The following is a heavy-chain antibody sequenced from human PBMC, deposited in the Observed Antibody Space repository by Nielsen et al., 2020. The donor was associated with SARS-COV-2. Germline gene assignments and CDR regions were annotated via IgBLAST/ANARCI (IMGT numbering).Heavy chain of an antibody. CDR1: GFNVSNTF. CDR3: ARGGGLSRYYFDF. V-gene: IGHV3-53*04. CDR2: IYTLGPT. J-gene: IGHJ4*02. D-gene: IGHD6-25*01. Sequence: GESLKISCAAFGFNVSNTFMTWVRQAPGKGLEWASIIYTLGPTFYADSVKGRFTISRLTSKNTLYLQLNSLTSDDTAVYYCARGGGLSRYYFDFWGRGTQVTVSS.